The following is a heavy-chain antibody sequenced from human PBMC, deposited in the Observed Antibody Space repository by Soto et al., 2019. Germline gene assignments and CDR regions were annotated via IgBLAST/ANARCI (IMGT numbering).Heavy chain of an antibody. CDR1: GGSISSSSYY. Sequence: QLQLQESGPGLVKPSETLSLTCTVSGGSISSSSYYWGWIRQPPGKGLEWIGSIYYSGSTYYNPSLKRRVTISVDTSKNQFSRKLSSVTAADTAVYYCAKTQGGYCSGGSCYSHYFDHWGQGTLVTVSS. V-gene: IGHV4-39*01. CDR3: AKTQGGYCSGGSCYSHYFDH. J-gene: IGHJ4*02. CDR2: IYYSGST. D-gene: IGHD2-15*01.